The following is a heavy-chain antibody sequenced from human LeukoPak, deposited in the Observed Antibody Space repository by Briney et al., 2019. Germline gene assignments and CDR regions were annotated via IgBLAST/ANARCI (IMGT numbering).Heavy chain of an antibody. D-gene: IGHD2-15*01. CDR1: GFTFSSNA. Sequence: PGRSLRLSCAASGFTFSSNAMSWVRQAPGKGLEWVANIKVDGSEEYHVDSVKGRFTISRDNAKNSLYLPMNSLRAEDTAVYYCARGRYCSGGTCYFDYWGQGTLVTVSS. J-gene: IGHJ4*02. CDR3: ARGRYCSGGTCYFDY. CDR2: IKVDGSEE. V-gene: IGHV3-7*04.